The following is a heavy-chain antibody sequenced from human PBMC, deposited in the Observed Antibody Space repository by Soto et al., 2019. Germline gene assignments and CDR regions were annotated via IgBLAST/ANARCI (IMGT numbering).Heavy chain of an antibody. Sequence: QLQLQESGPGLVKPSETLSLTCTVSGGSISSSSYYWGWIRQPPGKGLEGIGSIYYSGSTYYNPSLKSRVTISVDTSKNQFSLKLSSVTAADTAVYYCARRGGYCSSTSCYVFDPWGQGTLVTVSS. CDR3: ARRGGYCSSTSCYVFDP. CDR1: GGSISSSSYY. D-gene: IGHD2-2*01. V-gene: IGHV4-39*01. J-gene: IGHJ5*02. CDR2: IYYSGST.